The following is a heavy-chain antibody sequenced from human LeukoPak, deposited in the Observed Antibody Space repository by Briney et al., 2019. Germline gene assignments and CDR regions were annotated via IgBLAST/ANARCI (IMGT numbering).Heavy chain of an antibody. J-gene: IGHJ4*02. CDR3: ANIAAAGTRWSFEY. V-gene: IGHV3-23*01. Sequence: HPGGSLRLSCSASGFNFRSYAMTWVRQAPGKGLEWVSAITGSGADTYYADSVRGRFTISRDNSKNILYLQVNNLRGDDTAVYYCANIAAAGTRWSFEYWGQGTLVTVSS. CDR1: GFNFRSYA. CDR2: ITGSGADT. D-gene: IGHD6-13*01.